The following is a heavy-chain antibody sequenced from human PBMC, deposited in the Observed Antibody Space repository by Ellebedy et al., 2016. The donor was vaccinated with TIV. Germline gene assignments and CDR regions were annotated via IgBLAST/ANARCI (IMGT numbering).Heavy chain of an antibody. CDR1: AYSFTDYW. CDR3: ARQESSGAFDY. V-gene: IGHV5-51*01. J-gene: IGHJ4*02. Sequence: KVSXKVSAYSFTDYWIGWVRQMPGKGLEWMGIIYPGDSDTKYSPSFQGQVTISADKSITTAYLQWSSLKASDTAMYYCARQESSGAFDYWGQGTLVTVSS. D-gene: IGHD3-10*01. CDR2: IYPGDSDT.